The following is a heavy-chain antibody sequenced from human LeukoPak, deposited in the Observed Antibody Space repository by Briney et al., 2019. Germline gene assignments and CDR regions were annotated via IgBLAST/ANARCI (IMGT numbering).Heavy chain of an antibody. D-gene: IGHD2-15*01. Sequence: ASVKVSCKASGYTFTGYYMHWVRQAPGQGREWMGWINPNSGGTNYAQKFQGRVTMTRDTSISTAYMELSRLRSDDTAVYYCARDYCSGGSCYSYHAFDIWGQGTMVTVSS. CDR1: GYTFTGYY. V-gene: IGHV1-2*02. CDR3: ARDYCSGGSCYSYHAFDI. CDR2: INPNSGGT. J-gene: IGHJ3*02.